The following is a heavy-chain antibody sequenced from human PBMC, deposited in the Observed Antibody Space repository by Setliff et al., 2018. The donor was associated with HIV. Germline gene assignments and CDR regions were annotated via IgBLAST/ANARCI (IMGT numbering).Heavy chain of an antibody. D-gene: IGHD3-10*01. Sequence: PSETLSLTCTVSGGSISSSSYYWGWIRQPPGKGLEWVGSIYYSGSTYYNPSLKSPVTISIDTSKNQFSLKLSSVTAADTAVYYCARHEWFGELSTDYWGQGTLVTVSS. J-gene: IGHJ4*02. CDR3: ARHEWFGELSTDY. V-gene: IGHV4-39*01. CDR1: GGSISSSSYY. CDR2: IYYSGST.